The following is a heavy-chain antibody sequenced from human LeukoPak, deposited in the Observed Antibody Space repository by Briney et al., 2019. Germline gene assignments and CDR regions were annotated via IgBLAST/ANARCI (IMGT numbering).Heavy chain of an antibody. Sequence: SETLSLTCTVSGGSISSYYWSWIRQPPGKGLEWIGYIYYSGSTYYNPSLKSRVTISVDTSKNQFSLKLSSVTAADTAVYYCARHFGGNFDYWGQGTLVTVSS. CDR1: GGSISSYY. V-gene: IGHV4-59*08. J-gene: IGHJ4*02. CDR3: ARHFGGNFDY. D-gene: IGHD3-16*01. CDR2: IYYSGST.